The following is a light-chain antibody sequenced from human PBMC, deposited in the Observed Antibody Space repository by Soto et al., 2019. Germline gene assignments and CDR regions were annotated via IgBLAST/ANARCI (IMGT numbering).Light chain of an antibody. CDR3: QQSFSTPRT. Sequence: DIQMTQSPSSLSASVGDRVTITCRASQSISNYLNWYHQKPGQAPKLLIYASFSLQSGVPSRFSGSGSGKDFTLTISSLQPEDVATYYCQQSFSTPRTCGQGTKVEIK. CDR2: ASF. V-gene: IGKV1-39*01. J-gene: IGKJ1*01. CDR1: QSISNY.